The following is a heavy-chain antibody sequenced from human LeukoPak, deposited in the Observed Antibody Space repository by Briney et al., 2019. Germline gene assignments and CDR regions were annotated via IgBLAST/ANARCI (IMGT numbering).Heavy chain of an antibody. CDR1: GYTFTSYD. CDR2: MNPNSGNT. Sequence: GASVKVSCKASGYTFTSYDINWVRQATGQGLEWMGWMNPNSGNTGYAQKFQGRVTITRNTSISTAYMELSSLRSEDTAVYYCARAIRIAAPHLGYWGQGTLVTVSS. J-gene: IGHJ4*02. D-gene: IGHD6-13*01. V-gene: IGHV1-8*03. CDR3: ARAIRIAAPHLGY.